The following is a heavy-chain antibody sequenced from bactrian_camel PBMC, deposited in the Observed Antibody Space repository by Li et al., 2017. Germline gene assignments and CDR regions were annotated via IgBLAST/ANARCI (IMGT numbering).Heavy chain of an antibody. CDR1: GFTFSNYY. Sequence: HVQLVESGGASVQSGGSLRLSCATSGFTFSNYYMNWVRQAPGKEREWVAHIYLGYGLTAYTDSVKGRFTISRDTAKRTLYLQLNSLKTEDTAMYYCNSWPPPAAGTGDDYWGQGTQVTVS. J-gene: IGHJ4*01. CDR3: NSWPPPAAGTGDDY. CDR2: IYLGYGLT. V-gene: IGHV3S6*01.